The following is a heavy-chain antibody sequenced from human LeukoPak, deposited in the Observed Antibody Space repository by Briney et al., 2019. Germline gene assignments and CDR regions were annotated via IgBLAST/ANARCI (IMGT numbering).Heavy chain of an antibody. Sequence: PGGSLRLSCAASGITFSSYWMHWVRQAPGKGLVWVSRINSDVISTNYADSVKGRFTISRDNAKNTLYLQMNSLRAEDTAAYYCARGVRYGALDIWGQGTMVTVSS. D-gene: IGHD5-18*01. CDR2: INSDVIST. CDR3: ARGVRYGALDI. J-gene: IGHJ3*02. CDR1: GITFSSYW. V-gene: IGHV3-74*01.